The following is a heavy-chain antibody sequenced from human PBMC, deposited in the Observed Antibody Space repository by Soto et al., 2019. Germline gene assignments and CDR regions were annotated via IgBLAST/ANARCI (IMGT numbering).Heavy chain of an antibody. CDR3: AKAHEQQLGYCYYYGMDV. Sequence: GGSLRLSCAASGFTFDDYAMHWVRQAPGKGLEWVSLISWDGGSTYYADSVKGRFTISRDNSKNSLYLQMNSLIAEDSALYYCAKAHEQQLGYCYYYGMDVWGQGTTVTVSS. D-gene: IGHD6-13*01. CDR2: ISWDGGST. J-gene: IGHJ6*02. CDR1: GFTFDDYA. V-gene: IGHV3-43D*03.